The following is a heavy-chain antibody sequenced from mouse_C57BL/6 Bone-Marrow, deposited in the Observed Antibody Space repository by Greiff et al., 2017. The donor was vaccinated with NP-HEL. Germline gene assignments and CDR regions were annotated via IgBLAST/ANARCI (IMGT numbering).Heavy chain of an antibody. CDR1: GYTFTSYW. Sequence: QVQLQQPGAELVKPGASVKLSCKASGYTFTSYWMQWVKQRPGQGLEWIGEIDPSDSYTNYNQKFKGKATLTVDTSSSTAYMQLSSLTSEDSAVYYCARSRYGSSHWYFDVWGTGTTVTVSS. CDR3: ARSRYGSSHWYFDV. J-gene: IGHJ1*03. CDR2: IDPSDSYT. D-gene: IGHD1-1*01. V-gene: IGHV1-50*01.